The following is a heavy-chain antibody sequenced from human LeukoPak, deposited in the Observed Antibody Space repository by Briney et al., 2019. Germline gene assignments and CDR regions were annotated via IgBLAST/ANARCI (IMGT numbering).Heavy chain of an antibody. V-gene: IGHV7-4-1*01. CDR3: ARSHTMVRGVTALGY. J-gene: IGHJ4*02. D-gene: IGHD3-10*01. Sequence: PRASVKVSCKASGYTFTSYAMNWVRQAPGQGLEWMGLINTNTGNPTYAQGFTGRFVFSLDTSVSTAYLQIGSLKAEDTAVYYCARSHTMVRGVTALGYWGQGTLVTVSS. CDR2: INTNTGNP. CDR1: GYTFTSYA.